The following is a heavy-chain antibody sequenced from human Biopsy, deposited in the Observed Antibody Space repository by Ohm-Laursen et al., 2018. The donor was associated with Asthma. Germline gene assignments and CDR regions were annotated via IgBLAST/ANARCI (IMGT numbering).Heavy chain of an antibody. J-gene: IGHJ4*02. V-gene: IGHV1-24*01. D-gene: IGHD4-17*01. CDR2: HDHEEGGS. CDR1: GYSLTDLS. CDR3: ASDFPKDYVRYNFQF. Sequence: SSVKVSCKFSGYSLTDLSMHWVRQAPGQGLEWMGGHDHEEGGSVNARRFQGRVTMTEDTSTDTAYMELSSLSSDDTAVYYCASDFPKDYVRYNFQFWGQGTLVTVSS.